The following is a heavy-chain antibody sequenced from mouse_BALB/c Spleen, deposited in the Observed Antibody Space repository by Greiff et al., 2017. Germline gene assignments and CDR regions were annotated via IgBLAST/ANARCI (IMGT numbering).Heavy chain of an antibody. V-gene: IGHV3-2*02. CDR2: ISYSGST. J-gene: IGHJ4*01. CDR3: ASDYDDAMDY. CDR1: GYSITSDYA. Sequence: EVKLQESGPGLVKPSQSLSLTCTVTGYSITSDYAWNWIRQFPGNKLEWMGYISYSGSTSYNPSLKSRISITRDTSKNQFFLQLNSVTTEDTATYYCASDYDDAMDYWGQGTSVTVSS. D-gene: IGHD2-4*01.